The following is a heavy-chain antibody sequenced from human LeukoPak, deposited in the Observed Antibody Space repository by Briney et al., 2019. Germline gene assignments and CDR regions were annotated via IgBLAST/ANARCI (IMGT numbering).Heavy chain of an antibody. V-gene: IGHV1-18*01. CDR3: ARDGSGTWLDP. D-gene: IGHD3-10*01. Sequence: PGASAKVSCKGSGYSFINYGISWVRQAPGQGLEWMGWINAFNGDMNHAQKFQGRVTMTIDTSTSTAYMELRSLTADDTAVYYCARDGSGTWLDPWGQGTLVTVSS. CDR2: INAFNGDM. J-gene: IGHJ5*02. CDR1: GYSFINYG.